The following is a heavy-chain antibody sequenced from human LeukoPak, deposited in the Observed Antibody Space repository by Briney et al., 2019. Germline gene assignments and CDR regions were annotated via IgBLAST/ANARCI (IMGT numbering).Heavy chain of an antibody. D-gene: IGHD3-16*01. V-gene: IGHV6-1*01. Sequence: SQTLSLTCAISGDSVSSNSATWNWIRQSPSRGLEWLGRTYYKSKWYNDYAVSVKSRITINSDTSKNQFSLQLNSVTPEDTAVYSCARVSPPGGPRVAFDTWGKGQWSPSLQ. CDR1: GDSVSSNSAT. CDR2: TYYKSKWYN. CDR3: ARVSPPGGPRVAFDT. J-gene: IGHJ3*02.